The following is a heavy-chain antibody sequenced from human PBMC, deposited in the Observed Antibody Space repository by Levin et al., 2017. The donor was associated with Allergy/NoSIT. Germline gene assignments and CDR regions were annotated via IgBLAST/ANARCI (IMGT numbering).Heavy chain of an antibody. V-gene: IGHV3-13*01. Sequence: GGSLRLSCAASGFTFSSYDMHWVRQVRGKGLEWLSVIGTAGDTFYLGSVKGRFTISRENAKNSVYLQMDNLRAGDTAVYYCTRRRGNSGLDFWGQGTLVTVSS. D-gene: IGHD5-12*01. J-gene: IGHJ4*02. CDR2: IGTAGDT. CDR3: TRRRGNSGLDF. CDR1: GFTFSSYD.